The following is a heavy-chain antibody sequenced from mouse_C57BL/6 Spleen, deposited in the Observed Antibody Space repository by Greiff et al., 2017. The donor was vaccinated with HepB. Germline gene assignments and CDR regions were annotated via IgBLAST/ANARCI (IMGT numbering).Heavy chain of an antibody. CDR3: ATPPYDYDEAFAY. Sequence: QVHVKQSGAELVKPGASVKVSCKASGYTFTSYWMHWVKQRPGQGLEWIGRIHPSDSDTNYNQKFKGKATLTVDKSSSTAYMQLSSLTSEDSAVQYCATPPYDYDEAFAYWGQGTLVTVSA. V-gene: IGHV1-74*01. D-gene: IGHD2-4*01. J-gene: IGHJ3*01. CDR1: GYTFTSYW. CDR2: IHPSDSDT.